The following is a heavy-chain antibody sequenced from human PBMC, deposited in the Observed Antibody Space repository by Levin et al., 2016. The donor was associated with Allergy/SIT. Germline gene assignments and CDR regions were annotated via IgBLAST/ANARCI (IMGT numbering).Heavy chain of an antibody. Sequence: VRQMPGKGLEWVSSISSSSSYIYYADSVKGRFTISRDNAKKSLYLQMNSLRAEDTAVYYCAREVHFRMDVWGQGTTVTVSS. J-gene: IGHJ6*02. CDR2: ISSSSSYI. CDR3: AREVHFRMDV. D-gene: IGHD3-3*02. V-gene: IGHV3-21*04.